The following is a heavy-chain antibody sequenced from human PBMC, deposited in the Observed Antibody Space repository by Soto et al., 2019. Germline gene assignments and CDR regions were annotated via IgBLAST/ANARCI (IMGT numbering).Heavy chain of an antibody. D-gene: IGHD1-1*01. V-gene: IGHV1-18*01. CDR3: ARGRYGDY. CDR2: ISAHNGNT. J-gene: IGHJ4*02. CDR1: GYTFTSYG. Sequence: QVHLVQSGAEVKKPGASVKVSCKASGYTFTSYGITWVRQAPGQGLEWMGWISAHNGNTDYAQKLQGRVIVTRTTSTSTASRELRSLISDDTAVYYCARGRYGDYWGQGDLVTVSS.